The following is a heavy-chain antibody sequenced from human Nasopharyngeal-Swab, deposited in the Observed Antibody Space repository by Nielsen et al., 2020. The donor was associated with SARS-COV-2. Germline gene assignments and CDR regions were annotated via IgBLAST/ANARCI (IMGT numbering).Heavy chain of an antibody. V-gene: IGHV3-48*04. Sequence: GESLKISCAASGFPFSDYSMNWVRQAPGKGLEWVSYLSNGGSIIYYADSVKGRFTISRDNAGTSLSLQMNSLRAEDTAVYYCARFSNKGNRYWFFDLWGRGTLVTVSS. J-gene: IGHJ2*01. CDR1: GFPFSDYS. D-gene: IGHD1-14*01. CDR2: LSNGGSII. CDR3: ARFSNKGNRYWFFDL.